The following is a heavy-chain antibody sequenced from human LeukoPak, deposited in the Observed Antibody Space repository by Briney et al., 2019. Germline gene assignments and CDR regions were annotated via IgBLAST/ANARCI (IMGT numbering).Heavy chain of an antibody. CDR1: GGSISSYY. D-gene: IGHD3-3*01. J-gene: IGHJ4*02. V-gene: IGHV4-59*01. CDR3: ARGSQRITVFGVVTDY. Sequence: SETLSLTCTVSGGSISSYYWSWIRQPPGKGLEWIGYVYYTGSTNYNPSLKSRVTISVDTSKNHFSLELSSVTVADTAVYYCARGSQRITVFGVVTDYWGQGTLVTVSS. CDR2: VYYTGST.